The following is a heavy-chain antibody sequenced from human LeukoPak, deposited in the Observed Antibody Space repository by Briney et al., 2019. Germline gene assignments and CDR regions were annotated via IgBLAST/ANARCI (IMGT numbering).Heavy chain of an antibody. V-gene: IGHV4-39*01. CDR1: GGSISSGGYY. CDR2: IYYSGST. J-gene: IGHJ4*02. CDR3: ARLHSNGWYRRDY. Sequence: SETLSLTCTVSGGSISSGGYYWGWIRQPPGKGLEWIGSIYYSGSTYYNPSLKSRVSISVDTSKNQFSLKLSSVTAADTAVYYCARLHSNGWYRRDYWGQGTLVTVSS. D-gene: IGHD6-19*01.